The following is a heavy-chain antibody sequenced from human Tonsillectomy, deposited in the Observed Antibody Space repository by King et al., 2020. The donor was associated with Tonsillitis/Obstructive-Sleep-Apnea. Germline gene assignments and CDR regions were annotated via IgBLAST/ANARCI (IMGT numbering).Heavy chain of an antibody. CDR3: AREDVLTGSLSP. CDR1: GYIFKSYG. Sequence: VQLVQSGAEVKKPGASVKVSCKASGYIFKSYGLSWVRQAPGQGLEWMGWISGFNGNTNFAQKFQGRVTMTTDTSTTAYMELRRLRADDTAVYYCAREDVLTGSLSPWGQGTLVTVSS. CDR2: ISGFNGNT. J-gene: IGHJ5*02. V-gene: IGHV1-18*01. D-gene: IGHD3-9*01.